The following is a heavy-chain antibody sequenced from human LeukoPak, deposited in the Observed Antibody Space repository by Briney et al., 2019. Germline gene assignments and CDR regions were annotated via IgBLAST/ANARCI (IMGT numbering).Heavy chain of an antibody. CDR3: ARAVGLYDFWSGYPTYFDY. V-gene: IGHV3-11*04. Sequence: PGGSLRLSCAASGFTFSDYYMSWIRQAPGKGLEWVSYISSSGSTIYYADSVKGRFTISRDNAKNSLYLQMNSLRAEDTAVYYCARAVGLYDFWSGYPTYFDYWGQGTQVTVSS. J-gene: IGHJ4*02. CDR2: ISSSGSTI. CDR1: GFTFSDYY. D-gene: IGHD3-3*01.